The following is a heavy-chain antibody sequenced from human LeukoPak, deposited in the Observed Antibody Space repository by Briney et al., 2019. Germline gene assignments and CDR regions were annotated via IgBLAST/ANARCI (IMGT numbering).Heavy chain of an antibody. J-gene: IGHJ5*02. CDR2: ISAYNGNT. D-gene: IGHD5-18*01. Sequence: GASVSVSCKASGYTFTSYGISGVRQAPGQGREGMGWISAYNGNTNYAQKLQGRVTMTTDTSTSTAYMELRSLRSDDTAVYYCARVSKDTAMVTPWGQGTLVTVSS. CDR3: ARVSKDTAMVTP. V-gene: IGHV1-18*01. CDR1: GYTFTSYG.